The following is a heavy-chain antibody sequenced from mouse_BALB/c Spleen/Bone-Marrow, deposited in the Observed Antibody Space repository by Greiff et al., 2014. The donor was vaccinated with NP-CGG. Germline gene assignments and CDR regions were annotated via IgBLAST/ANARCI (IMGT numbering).Heavy chain of an antibody. Sequence: QVQLQQSGAELVRPGSSVKISCKGSGYAFSSYWMNWVKQRPGQGLEWIGQIYPGDGDTNNNGKFKGKATLTADKSSTTVYMQLSSLTSEDSAVYFCARSNDYDPLAYWGQGTPVTVSA. CDR3: ARSNDYDPLAY. CDR2: IYPGDGDT. D-gene: IGHD2-4*01. J-gene: IGHJ3*01. CDR1: GYAFSSYW. V-gene: IGHV1-80*01.